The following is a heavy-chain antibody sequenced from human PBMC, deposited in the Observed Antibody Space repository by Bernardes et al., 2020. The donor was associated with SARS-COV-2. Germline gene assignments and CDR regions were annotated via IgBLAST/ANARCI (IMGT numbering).Heavy chain of an antibody. J-gene: IGHJ6*02. CDR1: GYSFTSHI. V-gene: IGHV1-18*01. CDR3: ARATDYYGMDV. CDR2: IAAYNYNT. Sequence: ASMKVSCKTSGYSFTSHIISWVRQAPGQGLEWMGWIAAYNYNTKYTQKYQDRVTISMDISASTAYMEVRSLRSDDTAVYYCARATDYYGMDVWGQGTTVIVSS. D-gene: IGHD4-4*01.